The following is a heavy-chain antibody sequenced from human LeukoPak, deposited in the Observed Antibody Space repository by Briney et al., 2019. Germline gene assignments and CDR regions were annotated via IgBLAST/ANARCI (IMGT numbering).Heavy chain of an antibody. Sequence: GGSLRLSCAVSGITISNYGMSWVRQAPGKGLEWVAGISDSGGSTNYADSVKGRFTISIDNPKNTLYLQMNSLRAEDTAVYFCAKRGIVIRAVIIVGFHKEAYYFDYWGQGALVTVSS. V-gene: IGHV3-23*01. J-gene: IGHJ4*02. CDR3: AKRGIVIRAVIIVGFHKEAYYFDY. CDR1: GITISNYG. CDR2: ISDSGGST. D-gene: IGHD3-10*01.